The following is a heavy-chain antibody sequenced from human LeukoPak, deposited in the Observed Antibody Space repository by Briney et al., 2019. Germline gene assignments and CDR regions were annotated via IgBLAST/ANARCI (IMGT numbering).Heavy chain of an antibody. V-gene: IGHV4-59*01. D-gene: IGHD1-26*01. J-gene: IGHJ3*02. CDR1: GGSISGYY. CDR3: ASQGGSYAYVFDI. CDR2: ISYSGST. Sequence: SETLSLTCTVSGGSISGYYWSWIRQPPGKGVGWIGYISYSGSTNYNPSLKSRVTISVDTSNNQFSLKLTSVTAADTAVYYCASQGGSYAYVFDIWGQGTRVTVSS.